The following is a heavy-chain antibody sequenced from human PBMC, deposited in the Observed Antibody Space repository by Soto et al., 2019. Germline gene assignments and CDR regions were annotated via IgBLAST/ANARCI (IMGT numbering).Heavy chain of an antibody. V-gene: IGHV1-18*01. CDR2: ISAYNGNT. J-gene: IGHJ4*02. CDR3: ARAGQYYDSSGYAN. D-gene: IGHD3-22*01. CDR1: GYSFGTSG. Sequence: QVKLVQSGTEVKKPGSSMKVSCRAAGYSFGTSGISWVRQAPGQVLEWLGWISAYNGNTKYEQKLQDRFHMTTETSTNTAYLQLRSLRSDDKAVYYFARAGQYYDSSGYANLGQGTLVTVSS.